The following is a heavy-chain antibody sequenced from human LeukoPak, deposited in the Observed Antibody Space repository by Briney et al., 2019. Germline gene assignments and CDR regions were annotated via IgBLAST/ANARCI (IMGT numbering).Heavy chain of an antibody. Sequence: SVKVSCKASGGTFSSYTISWVRQAPGQGLEWMGRIIPILGIANYAQKFQGRVTITADKSTSTAYMELSSLRSEDTAVYYCAREMYYYDSSGYPAAFDIWGQGTMVTVPS. CDR2: IIPILGIA. D-gene: IGHD3-22*01. J-gene: IGHJ3*02. V-gene: IGHV1-69*04. CDR1: GGTFSSYT. CDR3: AREMYYYDSSGYPAAFDI.